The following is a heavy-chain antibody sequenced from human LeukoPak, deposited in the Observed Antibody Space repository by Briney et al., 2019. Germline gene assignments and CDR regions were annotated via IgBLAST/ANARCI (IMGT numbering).Heavy chain of an antibody. CDR2: ISGSGGST. D-gene: IGHD3-22*01. J-gene: IGHJ4*02. CDR3: AKGGRGESKGNYYDSSGYLTGPFDY. CDR1: GFTFSSYG. Sequence: GGSLRLSCAASGFTFSSYGMSWVRQAPGKGLEWVSAISGSGGSTYYADSVKGRFTISRDNSKNTLYLQMNSLRAEDTAVYYCAKGGRGESKGNYYDSSGYLTGPFDYWGQGTLVTVSS. V-gene: IGHV3-23*01.